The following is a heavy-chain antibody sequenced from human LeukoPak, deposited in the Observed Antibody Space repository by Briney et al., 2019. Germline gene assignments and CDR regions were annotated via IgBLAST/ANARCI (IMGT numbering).Heavy chain of an antibody. CDR1: GFTFSSYA. V-gene: IGHV3-30*04. CDR3: ARDKVIQLWFCLDY. J-gene: IGHJ4*02. D-gene: IGHD5-18*01. Sequence: GGSLRLSCAASGFTFSSYAMSWVRQAPGKGLEWVAVISYDGSNKYYADSVKGRFTISRDNSKNTLYLQMNSLRAEDTAVYYCARDKVIQLWFCLDYWGQGTLVTVSS. CDR2: ISYDGSNK.